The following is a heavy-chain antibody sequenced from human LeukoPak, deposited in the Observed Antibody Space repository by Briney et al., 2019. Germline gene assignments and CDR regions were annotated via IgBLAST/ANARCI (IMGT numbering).Heavy chain of an antibody. CDR3: ARQASGTFDY. V-gene: IGHV4-31*03. Sequence: SQTLSLTCTVSGGSISSGGYYWSWIRQHPGKGLEWIGYIYYSGSPYYNPSLKSRLTISVDTSKNQFSLQLTSVTAADTAVYYCARQASGTFDYWGQGTLVTVSS. J-gene: IGHJ4*02. D-gene: IGHD1-26*01. CDR1: GGSISSGGYY. CDR2: IYYSGSP.